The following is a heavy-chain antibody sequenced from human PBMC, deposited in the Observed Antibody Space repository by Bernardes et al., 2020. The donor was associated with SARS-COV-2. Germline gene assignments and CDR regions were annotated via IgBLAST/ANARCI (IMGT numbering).Heavy chain of an antibody. V-gene: IGHV3-30*18. D-gene: IGHD3-22*01. Sequence: GGSLRLSCAASGFVFSSYGMHWVRQAPGKGLEWVAVISYDGSEKYYGDSVKGRFTISRDNSKNTLYLQMNSLRAEDTAVYYCAKERPVNRVVANYYYYAMDVWGQGTTVAVSS. J-gene: IGHJ6*02. CDR2: ISYDGSEK. CDR3: AKERPVNRVVANYYYYAMDV. CDR1: GFVFSSYG.